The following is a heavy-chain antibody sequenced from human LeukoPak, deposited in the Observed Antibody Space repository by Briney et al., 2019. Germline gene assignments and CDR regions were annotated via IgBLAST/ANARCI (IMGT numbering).Heavy chain of an antibody. Sequence: PGGSLRLSCAASGFTFSSYAMHWVRQAPGKGLEYVSAISSNGGSTYYANSVKGRFTISRDNSKNTLYLQMGSLRAEDMAVYYCARVRHSGYVGDAFDIWGQGTMVIVSS. J-gene: IGHJ3*02. D-gene: IGHD5-12*01. CDR2: ISSNGGST. V-gene: IGHV3-64*01. CDR3: ARVRHSGYVGDAFDI. CDR1: GFTFSSYA.